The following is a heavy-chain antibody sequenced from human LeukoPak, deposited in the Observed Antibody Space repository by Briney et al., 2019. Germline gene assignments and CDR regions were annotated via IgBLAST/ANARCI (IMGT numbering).Heavy chain of an antibody. D-gene: IGHD3-10*01. CDR1: GFTFGSYG. CDR3: AKSWFGESSSFDY. J-gene: IGHJ4*02. Sequence: GGTLRLSCAASGFTFGSYGMSWVRQPPGKGLEWVSAISGSGGSTYYADSVKGRFTISRDNSKNTLYLQMNSLRAEDTAVYYCAKSWFGESSSFDYWGQGTLVTVSS. CDR2: ISGSGGST. V-gene: IGHV3-23*01.